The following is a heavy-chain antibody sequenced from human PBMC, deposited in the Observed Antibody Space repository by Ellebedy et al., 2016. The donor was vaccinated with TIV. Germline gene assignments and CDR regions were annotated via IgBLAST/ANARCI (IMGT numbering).Heavy chain of an antibody. CDR3: ARRGYCSGGSCASFPFDY. Sequence: GESLKISCAASGFTFSNYGMHWVRQAPGKGLEWVAVVSYDGRNKYYADSVKGRFTISRDNSKNTLYLQMNSLRAEDMAVYYCARRGYCSGGSCASFPFDYWGQGTLVTVSS. CDR1: GFTFSNYG. CDR2: VSYDGRNK. J-gene: IGHJ4*02. D-gene: IGHD2-15*01. V-gene: IGHV3-30*03.